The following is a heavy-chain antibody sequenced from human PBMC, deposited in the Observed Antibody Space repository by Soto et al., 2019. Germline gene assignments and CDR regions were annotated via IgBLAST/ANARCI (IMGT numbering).Heavy chain of an antibody. J-gene: IGHJ4*02. D-gene: IGHD1-26*01. CDR1: GGSISSYY. CDR2: IYYSGST. CDR3: ARVGGVGATNFDY. Sequence: AETLSLTCTVSGGSISSYYLSWIRQPPGKGLEWIGYIYYSGSTNYNPSLKSRVTISVDTSKNKFSLKLSSVTAADTAVYYCARVGGVGATNFDYWGQGTLVTVYS. V-gene: IGHV4-59*01.